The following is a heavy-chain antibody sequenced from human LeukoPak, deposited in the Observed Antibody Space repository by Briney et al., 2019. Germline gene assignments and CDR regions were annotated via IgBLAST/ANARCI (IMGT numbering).Heavy chain of an antibody. Sequence: ASVKVSCKASGGTFSSYAISWVRQAPGQGLEWMGRIIPILGIANYAQKFQGRVTITADKSTSTAYMELSSLRSEDTAVYYCAPDDYGDYGPWFGPWGQGTLVTVSS. CDR2: IIPILGIA. CDR1: GGTFSSYA. CDR3: APDDYGDYGPWFGP. D-gene: IGHD4-17*01. V-gene: IGHV1-69*04. J-gene: IGHJ5*02.